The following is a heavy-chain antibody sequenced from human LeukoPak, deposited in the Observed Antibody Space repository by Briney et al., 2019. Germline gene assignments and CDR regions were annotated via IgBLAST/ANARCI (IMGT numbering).Heavy chain of an antibody. Sequence: GGSLTLSCAASGFTFSSYAMNWVRRPPAKGLEWVSAISGSAGSTYYADSVKGRFTISRDNSKNTLYLQMRSLRAEDTAVYYCAKCSGYCSSSSCYHDAFDIWGQGTMVTVSS. J-gene: IGHJ3*02. CDR2: ISGSAGST. CDR3: AKCSGYCSSSSCYHDAFDI. V-gene: IGHV3-23*01. D-gene: IGHD2-2*01. CDR1: GFTFSSYA.